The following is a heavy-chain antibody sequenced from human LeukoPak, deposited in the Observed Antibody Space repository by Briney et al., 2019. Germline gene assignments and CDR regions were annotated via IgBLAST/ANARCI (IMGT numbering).Heavy chain of an antibody. J-gene: IGHJ4*02. D-gene: IGHD5-18*01. CDR2: IGTAGDT. V-gene: IGHV3-13*01. CDR1: GFTFSSYD. Sequence: GGSLRLSCAASGFTFSSYDMHWVRQATGKGLEWFSAIGTAGDTYYPGSVKGRFTISRENAKNSLYLQMNSLRAGDTAVYYCARGSLDTAMGGYYFDYWGQGTLVTVSS. CDR3: ARGSLDTAMGGYYFDY.